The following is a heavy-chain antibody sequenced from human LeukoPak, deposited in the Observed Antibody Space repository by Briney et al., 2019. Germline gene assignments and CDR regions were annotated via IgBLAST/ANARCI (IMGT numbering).Heavy chain of an antibody. CDR2: IYPGDSDT. V-gene: IGHV5-51*01. CDR1: GYSFTSYW. J-gene: IGHJ5*02. D-gene: IGHD2-2*01. Sequence: GESLKISCKGSGYSFTSYWIGWVRQMPGKGLEWMGIIYPGDSDTRYSPSFQGQVTISADKSISTAYLQWGSLKASDTAMYYCARQGGYCSSTSCLDWFDPWGQGTLVTVSS. CDR3: ARQGGYCSSTSCLDWFDP.